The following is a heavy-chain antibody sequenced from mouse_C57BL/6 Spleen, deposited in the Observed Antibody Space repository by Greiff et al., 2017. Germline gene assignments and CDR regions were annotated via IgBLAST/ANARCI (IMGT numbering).Heavy chain of an antibody. J-gene: IGHJ1*03. CDR1: GYTFTSYG. CDR2: IYPRSGNT. Sequence: VKLMESGAELARPGASVKLSCKASGYTFTSYGISWVKQRTGQGLEWIGEIYPRSGNTYYNEKFKGKATLTADKSSSTAYMELRSLTSEDSAVYFCARSLITTVVAKRYFDVWGTGTTVTVSS. D-gene: IGHD1-1*01. V-gene: IGHV1-81*01. CDR3: ARSLITTVVAKRYFDV.